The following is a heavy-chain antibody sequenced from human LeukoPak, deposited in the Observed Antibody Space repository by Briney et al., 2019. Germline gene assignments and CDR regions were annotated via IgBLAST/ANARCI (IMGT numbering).Heavy chain of an antibody. CDR1: GYTFTTYP. CDR3: ARDPYTSSSWYRGRANNWFDP. D-gene: IGHD6-13*01. J-gene: IGHJ5*02. Sequence: GASVKVSCKASGYTFTTYPMNWVRQAPGQGLEWMGWINTNTGNPTYAQGFTGRFVFSLDTFVSTAYLQISSLKADDTAVYYCARDPYTSSSWYRGRANNWFDPWGQGTLVTVSS. V-gene: IGHV7-4-1*02. CDR2: INTNTGNP.